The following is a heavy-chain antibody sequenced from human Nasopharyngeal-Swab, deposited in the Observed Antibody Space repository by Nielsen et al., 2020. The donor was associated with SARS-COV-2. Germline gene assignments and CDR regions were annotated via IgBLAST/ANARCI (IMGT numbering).Heavy chain of an antibody. CDR2: IYPDDSDS. CDR1: GYIFTNYW. Sequence: GGSLRLSCQASGYIFTNYWIGWVRQLPGKGLEWMAMIYPDDSDSKYSPSFQGQVTISADKSISTAYLQWSSLKASDTAMYYCARLSFPYWFFDLWGRGTLVTVSS. J-gene: IGHJ2*01. V-gene: IGHV5-51*01. D-gene: IGHD2-15*01. CDR3: ARLSFPYWFFDL.